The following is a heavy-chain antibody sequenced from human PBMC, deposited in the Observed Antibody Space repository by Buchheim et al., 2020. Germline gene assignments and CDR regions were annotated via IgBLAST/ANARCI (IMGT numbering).Heavy chain of an antibody. CDR1: GFTFSSYW. J-gene: IGHJ1*01. Sequence: EVQLVESGGGLVQPGGSLRLSCAASGFTFSSYWMSWVRQAPGKGLEWVANIKQDGSEKYYVDSVKGRFTISRDTAKNSLYLQMNSLRAEDTAVYYCAREPAGIAAAADAEYFQHWGQGTL. V-gene: IGHV3-7*01. CDR2: IKQDGSEK. CDR3: AREPAGIAAAADAEYFQH. D-gene: IGHD6-13*01.